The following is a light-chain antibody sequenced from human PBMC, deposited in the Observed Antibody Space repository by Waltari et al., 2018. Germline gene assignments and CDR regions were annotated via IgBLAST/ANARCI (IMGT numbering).Light chain of an antibody. V-gene: IGLV1-40*01. J-gene: IGLJ3*02. CDR3: QSYDSSLSAWV. CDR2: EKN. CDR1: SSNIGAGYD. Sequence: QSVLTQPPSVSGAPGQRVTISCTGSSSNIGAGYDVHWYQQLPGTAPKLLIYEKNNRPSGVPDRFSDSKSGTSASLAITGLQAEDEADYYCQSYDSSLSAWVFGGGTKLTVV.